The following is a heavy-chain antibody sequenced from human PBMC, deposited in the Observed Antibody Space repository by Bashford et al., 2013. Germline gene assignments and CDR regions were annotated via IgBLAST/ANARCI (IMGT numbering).Heavy chain of an antibody. CDR2: IYYRENT. V-gene: IGHV4-59*11. J-gene: IGHJ4*02. CDR3: ARRDSSGWYFDY. CDR1: GGSLSNHY. D-gene: IGHD6-19*01. Sequence: SETLSLTCTVSGGSLSNHYWSWLRQPPGKGLEWIGYIYYRENTNYNPSLKSRVKMSVDTSKNHFSLRLNSVTAADTAVYYCARRDSSGWYFDYWGQGTLVTVSS.